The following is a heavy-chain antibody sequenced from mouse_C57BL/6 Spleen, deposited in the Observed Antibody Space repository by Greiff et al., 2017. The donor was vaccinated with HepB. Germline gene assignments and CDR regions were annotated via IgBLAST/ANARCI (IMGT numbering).Heavy chain of an antibody. CDR2: ISSGSSTI. CDR3: ARHGSSDGYAMDY. Sequence: EVKLMESGGGLVKPGGSLKLSCAASGFTFSDYGMHWVRQAPEKGLEWVAYISSGSSTIYYADTVKGRFTISRDNAKNTLFLQMTSLRSEDTAMSYCARHGSSDGYAMDYWGQGTSVTVSS. V-gene: IGHV5-17*01. CDR1: GFTFSDYG. D-gene: IGHD1-1*01. J-gene: IGHJ4*01.